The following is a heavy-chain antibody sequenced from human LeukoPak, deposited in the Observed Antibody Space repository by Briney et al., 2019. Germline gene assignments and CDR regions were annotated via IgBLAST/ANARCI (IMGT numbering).Heavy chain of an antibody. CDR2: IYYSGST. CDR1: SGSIFNSNW. D-gene: IGHD6-13*01. Sequence: SETLSLTCAVSSGSIFNSNWWSWVRQPPGKGLEWIGYIYYSGSTNYNPSLKSRVTISVDTSKNQFSLKLSSVTAADTAVYYCARTTEAHSWRTRYYDYYMDVWGKGTTVTVSS. CDR3: ARTTEAHSWRTRYYDYYMDV. V-gene: IGHV4-4*02. J-gene: IGHJ6*03.